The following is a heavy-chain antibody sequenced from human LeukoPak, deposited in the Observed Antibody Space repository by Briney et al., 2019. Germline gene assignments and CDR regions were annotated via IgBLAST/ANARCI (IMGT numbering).Heavy chain of an antibody. CDR1: GGSISSYY. V-gene: IGHV4-59*06. D-gene: IGHD1-26*01. Sequence: SETLSLTCTVSGGSISSYYWSWIRQPPGKGLEWIGYIYYSGSTYYNPSLKSRVTISVDTSKNQFSLKLSSVTAADTAVYYCAREGAGSSGSYYSYWGQGTLVTVSS. J-gene: IGHJ4*02. CDR3: AREGAGSSGSYYSY. CDR2: IYYSGST.